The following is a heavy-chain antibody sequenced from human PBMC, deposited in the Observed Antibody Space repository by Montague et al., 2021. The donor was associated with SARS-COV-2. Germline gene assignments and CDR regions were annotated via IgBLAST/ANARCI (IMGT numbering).Heavy chain of an antibody. CDR1: GGSIRSGDNY. D-gene: IGHD3-10*01. CDR2: IYSGGTT. CDR3: EGGMYGLNETTDAFDI. Sequence: TLSLTYTVSGGSIRSGDNYWSWIRQPPGKGLEWIGDIYSGGTTYYNPSLRSRVTISVDTSKKQFSLKLSSVTAADTAVYYCEGGMYGLNETTDAFDIWGQGTMVSVSS. V-gene: IGHV4-30-4*08. J-gene: IGHJ3*02.